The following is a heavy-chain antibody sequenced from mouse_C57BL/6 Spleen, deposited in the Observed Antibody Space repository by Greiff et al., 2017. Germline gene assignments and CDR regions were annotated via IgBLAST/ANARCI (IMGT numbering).Heavy chain of an antibody. CDR1: GYTFTDYE. J-gene: IGHJ3*01. Sequence: QVQLQQSGAELVRPGASVTLSCKASGYTFTDYEMHWVKQTPVHGLEWIGAIDPETGGTAYNQKFKGKAILTADKSSSTAYTELRSLTSEDSAVSYCARGATGDWGHGPLVSVSA. CDR3: ARGATGD. CDR2: IDPETGGT. V-gene: IGHV1-15*01. D-gene: IGHD3-1*01.